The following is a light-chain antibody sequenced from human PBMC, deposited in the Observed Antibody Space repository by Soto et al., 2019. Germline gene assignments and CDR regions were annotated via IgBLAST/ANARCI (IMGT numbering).Light chain of an antibody. Sequence: EIVLTQSPGTLSLSPGERATLSCRASQSVSSSYLVWHQQKPGQAPRLLIYDASYRATGIPARFRGSGSGTDFTLTISSLEPEDFAIYYCQQRSNWITFGQGTRLEI. CDR1: QSVSSSY. J-gene: IGKJ5*01. V-gene: IGKV3D-20*02. CDR2: DAS. CDR3: QQRSNWIT.